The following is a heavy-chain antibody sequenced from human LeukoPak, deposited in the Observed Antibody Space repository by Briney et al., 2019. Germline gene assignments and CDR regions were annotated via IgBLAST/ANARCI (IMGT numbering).Heavy chain of an antibody. Sequence: SETLSLTCTVSGGSISSSSYYWGWIRQPPGKGLEWIGSIYYSGSTYYNPSLKSRVTTSVDTSKNQFSLKLSSVTAADTAMYYCARAGLIYYDSSGYYYPGAFDIWGQGTMVTVSS. D-gene: IGHD3-22*01. CDR2: IYYSGST. CDR3: ARAGLIYYDSSGYYYPGAFDI. J-gene: IGHJ3*02. CDR1: GGSISSSSYY. V-gene: IGHV4-39*07.